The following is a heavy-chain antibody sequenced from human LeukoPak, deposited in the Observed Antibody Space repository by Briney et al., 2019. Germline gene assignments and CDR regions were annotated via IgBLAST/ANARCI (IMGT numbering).Heavy chain of an antibody. CDR2: INHSAST. CDR1: GGSFSGYY. J-gene: IGHJ4*02. Sequence: SETLSLTCAVYGGSFSGYYWSWIRQPPGKGLEWIGEINHSASTNYNPSLKSRVTISVDTSKNQFSLKLRSVTAADTALFYCAVKGAPLTYFDYWGQGTLVTVSS. V-gene: IGHV4-34*01. CDR3: AVKGAPLTYFDY. D-gene: IGHD1-26*01.